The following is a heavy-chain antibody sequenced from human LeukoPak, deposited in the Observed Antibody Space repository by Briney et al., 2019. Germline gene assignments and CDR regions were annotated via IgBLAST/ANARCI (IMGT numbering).Heavy chain of an antibody. Sequence: PGGSLRLSCVGSGFTFSNAWMSWVRQAPGKGLEWVANIKQDGSEKYYVDSVKGRFTISRDNAKNSLYLQMNSLRAEDTAVYYCARTIPPQQWLPRGYFDLWGRGTLVTVSS. D-gene: IGHD6-19*01. CDR1: GFTFSNAW. CDR2: IKQDGSEK. CDR3: ARTIPPQQWLPRGYFDL. V-gene: IGHV3-7*01. J-gene: IGHJ2*01.